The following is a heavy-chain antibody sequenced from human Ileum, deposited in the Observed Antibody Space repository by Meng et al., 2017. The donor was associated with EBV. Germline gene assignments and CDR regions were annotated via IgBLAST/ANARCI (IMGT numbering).Heavy chain of an antibody. Sequence: QLVQSGYELKKPGASVTVSGKASGYIFTSDDVNWVRQTPGQGLEWIGWMNPTSGRTGYAQKFQGRVTMNSNTSVSTAYLHLSSLTSEDTAVYYCARGTTKIRGIILPPPIWGQGSLVTVSS. J-gene: IGHJ1*01. D-gene: IGHD3-10*01. CDR1: GYIFTSDD. CDR2: MNPTSGRT. V-gene: IGHV1-8*01. CDR3: ARGTTKIRGIILPPPI.